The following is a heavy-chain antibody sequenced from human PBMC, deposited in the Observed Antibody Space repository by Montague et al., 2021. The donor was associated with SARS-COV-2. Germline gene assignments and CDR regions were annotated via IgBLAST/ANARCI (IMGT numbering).Heavy chain of an antibody. D-gene: IGHD2-21*01. V-gene: IGHV4-59*01. J-gene: IGHJ5*01. CDR1: FGSISTYY. CDR2: IFYNGST. Sequence: SETLSLTCTVSFGSISTYYWSWIRQPPGKGLEWIGFIFYNGSTKYNPSLKRRVSISLDTPKNQFSLKLSSVAAADTAVYYCARQDAWAYCGDECYRGWSDSWGQGTLVTVSS. CDR3: ARQDAWAYCGDECYRGWSDS.